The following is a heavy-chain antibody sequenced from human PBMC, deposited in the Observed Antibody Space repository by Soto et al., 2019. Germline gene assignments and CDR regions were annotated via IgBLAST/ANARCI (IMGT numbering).Heavy chain of an antibody. J-gene: IGHJ6*02. V-gene: IGHV1-46*01. CDR3: ARDLSVNRYYYYCGMDV. Sequence: ASVKVSCKASGYTFTSYYMHWVRQAPGQGLEWMGIINPSGGSTSYAQKFQGRVTMTRDTSTSTVYMELSSLRSEDTAVYYCARDLSVNRYYYYCGMDVWGQGTTVTVSS. D-gene: IGHD4-4*01. CDR2: INPSGGST. CDR1: GYTFTSYY.